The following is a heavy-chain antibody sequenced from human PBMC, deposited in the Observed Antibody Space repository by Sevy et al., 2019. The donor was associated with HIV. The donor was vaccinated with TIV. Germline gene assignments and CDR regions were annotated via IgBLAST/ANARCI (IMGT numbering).Heavy chain of an antibody. CDR1: GFLFSSYE. V-gene: IGHV3-48*03. CDR3: ARDLFSGGNAVYGY. J-gene: IGHJ4*02. CDR2: INAISSNI. Sequence: GGSLRLSCAASGFLFSSYEMNWVRQAPGKGLEWVSYINAISSNIYYADSVKGRFTISRDNAENSLYLQMNSVRAEDTAVYYCARDLFSGGNAVYGYWGQGTLVTVSS. D-gene: IGHD2-15*01.